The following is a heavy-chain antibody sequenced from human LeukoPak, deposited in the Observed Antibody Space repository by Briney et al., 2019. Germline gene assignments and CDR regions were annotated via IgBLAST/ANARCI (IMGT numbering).Heavy chain of an antibody. V-gene: IGHV3-48*04. Sequence: PGGSLRLSCAASGFTFSSYSMNWVRQAPGKGLEWVSYISSSSSTIYYADSVKGRFTISRDNAENSLYLQMNSLRAEDTAVYYCARDRYTYDFWSGYLDVWGKGTTVTVSS. J-gene: IGHJ6*03. CDR3: ARDRYTYDFWSGYLDV. D-gene: IGHD3-3*01. CDR2: ISSSSSTI. CDR1: GFTFSSYS.